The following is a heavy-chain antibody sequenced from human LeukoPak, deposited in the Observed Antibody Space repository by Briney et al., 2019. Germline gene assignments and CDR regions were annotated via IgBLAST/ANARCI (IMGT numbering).Heavy chain of an antibody. CDR1: GYTLTELS. CDR3: ATDKRQYNILTAYFKAEYFQY. J-gene: IGHJ1*01. V-gene: IGHV1-24*01. Sequence: ASVKVSCKVSGYTLTELSIHWMRQAPGKGLEWMGGFDPEDAERIYAQRLQGRVTMTEDPSTDTAYMELSSLRSEDTAVYYCATDKRQYNILTAYFKAEYFQYWGQGPLVTVSA. D-gene: IGHD3-9*01. CDR2: FDPEDAER.